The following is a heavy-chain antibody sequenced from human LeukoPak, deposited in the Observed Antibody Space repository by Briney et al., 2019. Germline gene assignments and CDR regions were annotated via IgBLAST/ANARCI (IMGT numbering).Heavy chain of an antibody. V-gene: IGHV4-59*01. CDR3: ARGSLRRTLKGAFDY. J-gene: IGHJ4*02. Sequence: SETLSLTCTVSGGSISSYYWSWIRQPPGKGLEWIGYIYYSGSTNYNPSLKSRVTISVDTSKNQFSLKLSSVTAADTAVYYCARGSLRRTLKGAFDYWGQGTLVTVSS. CDR1: GGSISSYY. CDR2: IYYSGST. D-gene: IGHD3-10*01.